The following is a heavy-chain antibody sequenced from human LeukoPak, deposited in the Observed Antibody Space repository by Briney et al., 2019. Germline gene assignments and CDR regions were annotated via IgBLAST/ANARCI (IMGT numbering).Heavy chain of an antibody. CDR3: VEDLHVAVASIDS. CDR2: ITNSGNSK. J-gene: IGHJ4*02. Sequence: PGGSLRLSCAASEFTFSSYSMNWVRQAPGKGLEWVSYITNSGNSKSYADSVKGRFTISRDNSKNTLHLQMTSLRIEDTAVYYCVEDLHVAVASIDSWGQGTLVTVS. V-gene: IGHV3-48*01. CDR1: EFTFSSYS. D-gene: IGHD6-19*01.